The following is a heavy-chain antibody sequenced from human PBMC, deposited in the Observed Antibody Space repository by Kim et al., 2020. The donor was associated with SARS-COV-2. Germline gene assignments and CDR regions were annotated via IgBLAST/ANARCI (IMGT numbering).Heavy chain of an antibody. Sequence: SVKVSCKASGFTFTSSAVQWVRQARGQRLEWIGWIVVGSGNTNYAQKFQERVTITRDMSTSTAYMELSSLRSEDTAVYYCAAITGYSSSYRLDYWGQGTLVTVSS. J-gene: IGHJ4*02. D-gene: IGHD6-13*01. CDR2: IVVGSGNT. CDR3: AAITGYSSSYRLDY. CDR1: GFTFTSSA. V-gene: IGHV1-58*01.